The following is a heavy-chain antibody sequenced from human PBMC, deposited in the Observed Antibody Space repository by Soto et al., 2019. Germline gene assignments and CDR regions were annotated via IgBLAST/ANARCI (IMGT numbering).Heavy chain of an antibody. CDR1: SGSISRGNYY. CDR3: ARTENDYGGYFDH. Sequence: KPSETLSLTCTVSSGSISRGNYYWSWIRQHPGKGLEWIGHIYYSGNTYYNPSLKSRVTMSVDTSKNQFFLKLSSVTAADTAFYYCARTENDYGGYFDHWGQGTLVTVS. CDR2: IYYSGNT. J-gene: IGHJ4*02. D-gene: IGHD4-17*01. V-gene: IGHV4-31*03.